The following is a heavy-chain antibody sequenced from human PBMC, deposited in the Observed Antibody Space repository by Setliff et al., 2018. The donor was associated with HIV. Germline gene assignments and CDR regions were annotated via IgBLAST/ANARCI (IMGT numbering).Heavy chain of an antibody. Sequence: PGGSLRLSCAASGFTFSSFDMTWVRQVPGKGLEWVSGINWNGDNTDYADSVKGRFTVSRDNAKNSLYLQMNSLGAEDTALYYCSRLVVGFSGTSAYMNVWGRGTTVTVSS. CDR3: SRLVVGFSGTSAYMNV. CDR1: GFTFSSFD. D-gene: IGHD1-26*01. J-gene: IGHJ6*03. CDR2: INWNGDNT. V-gene: IGHV3-20*04.